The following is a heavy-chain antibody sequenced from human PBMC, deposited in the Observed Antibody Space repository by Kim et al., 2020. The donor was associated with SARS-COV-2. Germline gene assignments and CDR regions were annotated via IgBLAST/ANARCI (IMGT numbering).Heavy chain of an antibody. CDR3: ARDLGSDNWGGYYYYGMDV. D-gene: IGHD7-27*01. V-gene: IGHV3-21*01. J-gene: IGHJ6*02. Sequence: GGSLRLSCAASGFTFSSYSMNWVRQAPGEGLEWVSSISSSSSYIYYADSVKGRFTISRDNAKNSLYLQMNSLRAEDTAVYYCARDLGSDNWGGYYYYGMDVWGQGTTVTVSS. CDR2: ISSSSSYI. CDR1: GFTFSSYS.